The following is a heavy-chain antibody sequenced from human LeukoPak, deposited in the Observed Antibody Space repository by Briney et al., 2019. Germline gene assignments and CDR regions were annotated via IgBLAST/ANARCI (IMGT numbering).Heavy chain of an antibody. Sequence: GGSLRLSCAASGFIFSSYAMSWVRQAPGKGLEWVSAISGSGGSTYYADSVKGRFTISRDNSKNTLYLQMNSLRAEDTAVYYCAKGTIVAAAPSVSFDYWGQGTLVTVSS. CDR3: AKGTIVAAAPSVSFDY. J-gene: IGHJ4*02. D-gene: IGHD2-15*01. V-gene: IGHV3-23*01. CDR2: ISGSGGST. CDR1: GFIFSSYA.